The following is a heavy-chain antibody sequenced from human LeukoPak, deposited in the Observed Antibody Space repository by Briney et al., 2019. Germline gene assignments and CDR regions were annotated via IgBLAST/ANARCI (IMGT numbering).Heavy chain of an antibody. CDR1: GYTFTSYD. D-gene: IGHD4/OR15-4a*01. Sequence: ASVTVSCKASGYTFTSYDINWVRQAPGQGLEWMGWISAYNGNTNYAQKLQGRVTMTTDTSTSTAYMELRSLRSDDTAVYYCARDKANLLDYWGQGTLVTVSS. CDR2: ISAYNGNT. J-gene: IGHJ4*02. CDR3: ARDKANLLDY. V-gene: IGHV1-18*01.